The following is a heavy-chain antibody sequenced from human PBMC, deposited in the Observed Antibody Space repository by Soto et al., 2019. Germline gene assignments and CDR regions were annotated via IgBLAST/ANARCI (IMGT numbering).Heavy chain of an antibody. CDR2: ISGTGRTI. V-gene: IGHV3-11*01. CDR1: GFSFGDYY. J-gene: IGHJ5*02. Sequence: QVQLVESGGGLVKPGGSLRLSCAASGFSFGDYYMSRIRQAPGRGLEWISYISGTGRTIDYANSVKGRFTISRDNADKSLYLQMNSLGAEDTAIYYCARAPSAHDSFDLWGQGTLVTVSS. D-gene: IGHD5-12*01. CDR3: ARAPSAHDSFDL.